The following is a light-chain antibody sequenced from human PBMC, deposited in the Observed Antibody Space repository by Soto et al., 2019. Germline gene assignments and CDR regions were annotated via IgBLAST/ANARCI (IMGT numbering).Light chain of an antibody. CDR1: QSVSSSY. CDR3: QQRGSSPLMYT. V-gene: IGKV3-20*01. CDR2: GAS. Sequence: EIVLTQSPGTLSLSPGERATLSCRASQSVSSSYLAWYQQKPGQAPRLLIYGASSRATGIPDRFSGSGSGTDFTLTISRLEPEDFAVYYCQQRGSSPLMYTFGQGTKLEIK. J-gene: IGKJ2*01.